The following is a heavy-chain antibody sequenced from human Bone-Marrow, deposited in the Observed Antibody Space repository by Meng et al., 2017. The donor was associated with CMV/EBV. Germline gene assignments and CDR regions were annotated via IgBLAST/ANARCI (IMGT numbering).Heavy chain of an antibody. CDR3: ARCLRGRGIYYYYGMDV. J-gene: IGHJ6*02. D-gene: IGHD3-16*01. Sequence: GGSLRLSCAASGFTFSSYAMHWVRQAPGKGLEWVAIISYDGSNKYYANSVKGRFTIPRDNYKNTLYLQMNSLRAEDTAVYYCARCLRGRGIYYYYGMDVWGQGTTVTVSS. CDR2: ISYDGSNK. V-gene: IGHV3-30*04. CDR1: GFTFSSYA.